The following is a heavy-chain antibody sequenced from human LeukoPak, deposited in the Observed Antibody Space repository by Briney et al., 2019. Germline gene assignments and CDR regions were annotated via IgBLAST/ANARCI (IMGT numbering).Heavy chain of an antibody. Sequence: SGGSLRLSCAASGFTFSSYGMHWVRQAPGKGLEWVAFIRYDGSNKYYADSVKGRFTISRDNSKNTLYLQMNSLRAEDTAVYYCAKDRFMGGSGSRIDYWGQGTLVTVSS. V-gene: IGHV3-30*02. D-gene: IGHD3-22*01. CDR2: IRYDGSNK. J-gene: IGHJ4*02. CDR3: AKDRFMGGSGSRIDY. CDR1: GFTFSSYG.